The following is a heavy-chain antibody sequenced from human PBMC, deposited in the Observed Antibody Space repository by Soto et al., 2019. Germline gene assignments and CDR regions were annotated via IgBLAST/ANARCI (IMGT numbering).Heavy chain of an antibody. CDR2: IGGGGEYT. Sequence: EVQLLESGGGLVQPGGSLTLTCIVSGFTSGKYAMSWVRQAPGKGLEWVSEIGGGGEYTNYADSVRGRFTMSRYNSKNTLYLHMSSLKVEDTAVYYCAKDEVAANGRADAFDIWGQGTVVTVSS. D-gene: IGHD2-15*01. V-gene: IGHV3-23*01. CDR1: GFTSGKYA. CDR3: AKDEVAANGRADAFDI. J-gene: IGHJ3*02.